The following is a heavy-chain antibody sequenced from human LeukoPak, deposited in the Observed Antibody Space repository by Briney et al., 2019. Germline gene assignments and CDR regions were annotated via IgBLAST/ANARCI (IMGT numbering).Heavy chain of an antibody. J-gene: IGHJ4*02. CDR3: ARSPRYGPHDY. Sequence: SETLSLTCTVSGGSISSGGYYWSWIRQHPGKGLEWIGYIYYSGSTYYNPSLESRVTISVDTSKNQFSLKLSSVTAADTAVYYCARSPRYGPHDYWGQGTLVTVSS. D-gene: IGHD4-17*01. CDR2: IYYSGST. V-gene: IGHV4-31*03. CDR1: GGSISSGGYY.